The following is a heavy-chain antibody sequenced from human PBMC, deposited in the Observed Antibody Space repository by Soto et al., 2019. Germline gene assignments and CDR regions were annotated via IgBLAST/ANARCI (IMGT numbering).Heavy chain of an antibody. J-gene: IGHJ6*02. CDR1: GYTFTSYG. CDR2: ISAYNGNT. D-gene: IGHD6-13*01. CDR3: ARDRSSSWYSDYYYYGMDV. V-gene: IGHV1-18*01. Sequence: ASVKVSCKASGYTFTSYGISWVRQAPGQGLEWMGWISAYNGNTNYAQKLQGRVTMTTDTSTSTAYMELRSLRSDDTAVYYCARDRSSSWYSDYYYYGMDVWGQGTTVTVSS.